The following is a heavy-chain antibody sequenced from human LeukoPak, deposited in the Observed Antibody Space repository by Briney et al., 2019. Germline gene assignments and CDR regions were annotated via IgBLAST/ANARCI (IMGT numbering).Heavy chain of an antibody. Sequence: GGSLRLSCAASGFTFSSYWMHWVRQAPGKGLVWVSRIKSDGSSTSYADSVKGRFTISRDNAKNTLYLQMNSLRAEDTAVYYCARVAAASGAFDIWGQGTTVTVSS. CDR3: ARVAAASGAFDI. CDR1: GFTFSSYW. D-gene: IGHD6-13*01. CDR2: IKSDGSST. J-gene: IGHJ3*02. V-gene: IGHV3-74*01.